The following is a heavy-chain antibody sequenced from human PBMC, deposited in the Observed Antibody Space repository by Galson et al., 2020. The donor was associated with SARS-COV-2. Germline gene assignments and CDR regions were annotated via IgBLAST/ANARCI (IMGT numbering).Heavy chain of an antibody. Sequence: GESPKISCKGSGYSFTSYWNSWVRPIPGKGTEWMGRIEPSDSYNNYSTPFQGHVTISADKSISTAYLQWSSLKASDTARYYCARGQLWGADYWGQGALFTVSS. CDR3: ARGQLWGADY. D-gene: IGHD5-18*01. CDR1: GYSFTSYW. CDR2: IEPSDSYN. V-gene: IGHV5-10-1*01. J-gene: IGHJ4*02.